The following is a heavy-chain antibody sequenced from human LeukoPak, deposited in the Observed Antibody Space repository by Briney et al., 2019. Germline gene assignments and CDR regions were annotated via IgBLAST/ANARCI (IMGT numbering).Heavy chain of an antibody. D-gene: IGHD3-22*01. J-gene: IGHJ3*02. CDR3: AKDLSVVVITPHDAFDI. V-gene: IGHV3-30*02. CDR2: IRYDGSNK. CDR1: GLTFSSYG. Sequence: GGSLRLSCAASGLTFSSYGMHWVRQAPGKGLEWVAFIRYDGSNKYYADSVKGRFTISRDNSENTLYLQMNSLRAEDTAVYYCAKDLSVVVITPHDAFDIWGQGTMVTVSS.